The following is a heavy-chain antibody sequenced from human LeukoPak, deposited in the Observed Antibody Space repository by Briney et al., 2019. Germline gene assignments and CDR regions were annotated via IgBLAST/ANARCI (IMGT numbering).Heavy chain of an antibody. J-gene: IGHJ6*03. CDR2: IYDSGST. Sequence: SETLSLTCTVSGGSIKSYYWSWIRQRPGKGLEWIGYIYDSGSTNYNPPLKSRVTISLDAAKDQFSLRLSSVTAADTALYYCARVRWLNAYYHYYYMDVWGKGTTVTVSS. CDR1: GGSIKSYY. V-gene: IGHV4-59*01. D-gene: IGHD3-22*01. CDR3: ARVRWLNAYYHYYYMDV.